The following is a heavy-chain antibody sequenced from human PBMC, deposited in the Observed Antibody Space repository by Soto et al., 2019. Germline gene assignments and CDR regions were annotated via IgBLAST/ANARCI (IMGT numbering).Heavy chain of an antibody. V-gene: IGHV4-39*07. J-gene: IGHJ6*01. CDR2: IYQSGSS. Sequence: PSETLSLTCTVSGGYISGSTSYWGWIRQPPGKGLEWIGYIYQSGSSYYNPSLKSRVTISIDRSKNQFSLKLSSVTAADTAMYYCARAHYYYGMDVWGQGTTVTVSS. CDR1: GGYISGSTSY. CDR3: ARAHYYYGMDV.